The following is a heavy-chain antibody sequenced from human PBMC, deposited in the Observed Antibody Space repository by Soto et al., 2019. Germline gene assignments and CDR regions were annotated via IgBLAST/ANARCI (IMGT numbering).Heavy chain of an antibody. Sequence: VGSLRLSCTSSGFTFSRYDINWVRQAPGKGLQWISYISSTSIMYYADSVRGRFSISRDNAKNSVFLQMNGLRDEDTAVYYCTTDLRITMIVVVLNYDGMDVWGQGTTVTVSS. J-gene: IGHJ6*02. CDR1: GFTFSRYD. CDR2: ISSTSIM. CDR3: TTDLRITMIVVVLNYDGMDV. V-gene: IGHV3-48*02. D-gene: IGHD3-22*01.